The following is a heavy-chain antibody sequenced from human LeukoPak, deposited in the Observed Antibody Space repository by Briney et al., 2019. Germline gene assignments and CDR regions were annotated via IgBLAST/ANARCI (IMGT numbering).Heavy chain of an antibody. D-gene: IGHD1-14*01. CDR3: TSGTQSDY. V-gene: IGHV3-48*03. J-gene: IGHJ4*02. CDR1: GFYA. Sequence: GGSLRLSCAASGFYAMSWVRQAPGKGLEWVSCISSSGTTEYYADSVKGRFTISRDNAKNSLFLQLNSLRAEDTAVYYCTSGTQSDYWGQGTLVTVSS. CDR2: ISSSGTTE.